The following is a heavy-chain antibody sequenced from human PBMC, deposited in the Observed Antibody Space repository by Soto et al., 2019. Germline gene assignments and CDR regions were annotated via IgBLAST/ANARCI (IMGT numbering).Heavy chain of an antibody. V-gene: IGHV3-30-3*01. CDR1: GFIFSGYA. J-gene: IGHJ4*02. CDR2: ISYDGNTQ. Sequence: QVQLVESGGGVVQPGGSLRLSCAASGFIFSGYAMHWVRQAPGKGLEWVAVISYDGNTQYYADSVKGRFTVYRDNSNNILYKEMNKLRAEDTAMYYCAKETNAYEINFWGQGTLVTVSP. D-gene: IGHD3-9*01. CDR3: AKETNAYEINF.